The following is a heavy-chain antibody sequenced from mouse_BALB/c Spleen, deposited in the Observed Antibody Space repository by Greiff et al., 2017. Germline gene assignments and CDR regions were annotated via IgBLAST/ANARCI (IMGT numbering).Heavy chain of an antibody. J-gene: IGHJ1*01. Sequence: EVHLVESGGGLVQPGGSRKLSCAASGFTFSSFGMHWVRQAPEKGLEWVAYISSGSSTIYYADTVKGRFTISRDNPKNTLFLQMTSLRSEDTAMYYCARCGYWYFDVWGAGTTVTVSS. CDR2: ISSGSSTI. V-gene: IGHV5-17*02. CDR1: GFTFSSFG. CDR3: ARCGYWYFDV.